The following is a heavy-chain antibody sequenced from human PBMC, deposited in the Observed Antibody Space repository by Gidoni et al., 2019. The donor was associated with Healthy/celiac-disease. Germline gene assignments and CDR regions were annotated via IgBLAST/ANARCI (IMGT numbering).Heavy chain of an antibody. J-gene: IGHJ4*02. V-gene: IGHV3-30-3*01. D-gene: IGHD5-18*01. CDR1: GFTFSSYA. Sequence: QVQLVESGGGVVQPGRSLRLSCAAAGFTFSSYAMHWVRQAPGKGLEWVAVISYDGSNKYYADSVKGRFTISRDNSKNTLYLQMNSLRAEDTAVYYCARGGYSYGWWGQGTLVTVSS. CDR2: ISYDGSNK. CDR3: ARGGYSYGW.